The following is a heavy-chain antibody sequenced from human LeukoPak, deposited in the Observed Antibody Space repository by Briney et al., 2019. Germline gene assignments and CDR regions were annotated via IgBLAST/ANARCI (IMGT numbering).Heavy chain of an antibody. CDR2: FDPEDGET. CDR3: ATGGSSSWHRPSNNWFDP. J-gene: IGHJ5*02. CDR1: GYTLTELS. D-gene: IGHD6-13*01. Sequence: GASVKVSCKVSGYTLTELSMHWVRQAPGKVLEWMGGFDPEDGETIYAQKFQGRVTMTEDTSTDTAYMELSSLRSEDTAVYYCATGGSSSWHRPSNNWFDPWGQGTLVTVSS. V-gene: IGHV1-24*01.